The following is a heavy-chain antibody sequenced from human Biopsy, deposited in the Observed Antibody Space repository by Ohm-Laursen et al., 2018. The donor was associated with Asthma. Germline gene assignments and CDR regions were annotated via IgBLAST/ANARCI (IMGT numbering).Heavy chain of an antibody. V-gene: IGHV3-30*03. CDR3: TRAARPYLGDGYNIFDY. D-gene: IGHD5-24*01. Sequence: SLRLSCTASGFTFSSYGMHWVRQAPGKGLEWVAVISYDGSNKYYADSVKGRFTISRDNSKNTLYLQMNSLKTEDTAVYYCTRAARPYLGDGYNIFDYWGQGTLVTVSS. CDR1: GFTFSSYG. CDR2: ISYDGSNK. J-gene: IGHJ4*02.